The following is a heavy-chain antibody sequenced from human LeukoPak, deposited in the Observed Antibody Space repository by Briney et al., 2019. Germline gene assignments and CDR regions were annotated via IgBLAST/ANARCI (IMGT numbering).Heavy chain of an antibody. J-gene: IGHJ4*02. CDR3: ARSKVVPAAPPSFVY. CDR2: INPNSGGT. V-gene: IGHV1-2*02. Sequence: ASVKVSRKASGYTFTGYYMHWVRQAPGQGLEWMGWINPNSGGTNYAQKFQGRVTMTRDTSISTAYMELSRLRSDDTAVYYCARSKVVPAAPPSFVYWGQGTLVTVSS. CDR1: GYTFTGYY. D-gene: IGHD2-2*01.